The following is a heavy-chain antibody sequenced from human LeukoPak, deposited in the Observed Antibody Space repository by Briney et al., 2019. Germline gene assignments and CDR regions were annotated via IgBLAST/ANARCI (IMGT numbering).Heavy chain of an antibody. D-gene: IGHD2-15*01. CDR3: AGYCSGGSCYLPPT. V-gene: IGHV3-48*03. CDR1: GFTFSSYE. Sequence: PGGSLRLSCAASGFTFSSYEMNWVRQAPGKGLEWVSYISSSGSTIYYADSVKGRFTISRDNAKNSLYLQMNSLRAEDTAVYYCAGYCSGGSCYLPPTWGQGTPVTVSS. CDR2: ISSSGSTI. J-gene: IGHJ4*02.